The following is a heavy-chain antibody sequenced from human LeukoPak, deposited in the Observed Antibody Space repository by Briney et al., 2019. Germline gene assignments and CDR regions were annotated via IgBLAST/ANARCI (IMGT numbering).Heavy chain of an antibody. Sequence: GGSLRLSCAASGFTFSSYAMSWVRQAPGKGLEWVPAISGSGGSTYYADSVKGRFTISRDNSKNTLYLQMNSLRAEDTAVYYCAKVPSSGWSWYWFDPWGQGTLVTVSS. CDR2: ISGSGGST. V-gene: IGHV3-23*01. J-gene: IGHJ5*02. CDR3: AKVPSSGWSWYWFDP. D-gene: IGHD6-19*01. CDR1: GFTFSSYA.